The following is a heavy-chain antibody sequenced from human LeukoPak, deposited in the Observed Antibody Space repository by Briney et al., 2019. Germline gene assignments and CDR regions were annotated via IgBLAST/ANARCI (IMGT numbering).Heavy chain of an antibody. CDR3: ARGPLVRLPSSCEP. J-gene: IGHJ5*02. CDR1: GYTFTSYD. CDR2: MNPKSGNT. D-gene: IGHD3-16*02. V-gene: IGHV1-8*01. Sequence: ASVKVSCKASGYTFTSYDINWVRQAPGQGLEWMGWMNPKSGNTGYAQKFQGRVTMTRNTSISTAYMELSSLRSKDTAVYYCARGPLVRLPSSCEPWGQGTLVTVSS.